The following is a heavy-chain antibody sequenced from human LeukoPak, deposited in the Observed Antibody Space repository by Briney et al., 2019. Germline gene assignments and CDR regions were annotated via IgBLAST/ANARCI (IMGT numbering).Heavy chain of an antibody. CDR1: GGSISSSSYY. CDR3: ARRTMVRGVPFDY. V-gene: IGHV4-39*01. CDR2: IYYSGST. J-gene: IGHJ4*02. D-gene: IGHD3-10*01. Sequence: SETLSLTCTVSGGSISSSSYYWGWIRQPPGKGLEWIGSIYYSGSTYYNPSIKSRVTISVDTSKNQFSLKLSSVTAADTAVYYCARRTMVRGVPFDYWGQGTLVTVSS.